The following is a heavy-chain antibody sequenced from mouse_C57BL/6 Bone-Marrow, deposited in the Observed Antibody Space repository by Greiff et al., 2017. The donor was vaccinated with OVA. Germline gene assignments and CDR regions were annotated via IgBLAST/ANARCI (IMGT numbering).Heavy chain of an antibody. V-gene: IGHV2-5*01. CDR3: AKNSPLYYGSFDY. CDR1: GFSLTSYG. D-gene: IGHD1-1*01. CDR2: IWRGGST. J-gene: IGHJ2*01. Sequence: VKVVESGPGLVQPSQSLSITCTVSGFSLTSYGVHWVRQSPGKGLEWLGVIWRGGSTDYNAAFMSSLSITKDNSKSQVIFKMNSLQADDTAIYYCAKNSPLYYGSFDYWGQGTTLTVSS.